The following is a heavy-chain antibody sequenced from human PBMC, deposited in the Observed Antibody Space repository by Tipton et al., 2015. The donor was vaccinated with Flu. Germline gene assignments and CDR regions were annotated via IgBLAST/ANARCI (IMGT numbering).Heavy chain of an antibody. D-gene: IGHD7-27*01. CDR3: ATLTGDDY. CDR2: ISSAGSTI. J-gene: IGHJ4*02. V-gene: IGHV3-48*03. Sequence: SLRLSCAASGFTFSSYAMHWVRQAPGKGLEWLSYISSAGSTISYADSVRGRFTISRDNAKNSLYLQLNSLRAEDTALYYCATLTGDDYWGQGDLVTVSS. CDR1: GFTFSSYA.